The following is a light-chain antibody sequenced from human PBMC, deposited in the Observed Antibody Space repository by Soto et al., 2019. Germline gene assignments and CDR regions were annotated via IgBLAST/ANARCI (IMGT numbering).Light chain of an antibody. V-gene: IGLV2-14*01. J-gene: IGLJ2*01. CDR3: NSYTNSSAVV. Sequence: QSALTQPASVSGSPGQSITISCAGTRDDIGAYDYVSWYQQHPGNAPKLLVYEVTNRPSGVSDRFSGSKSGTTASLTISGLQAEDEAEYYCNSYTNSSAVVFGGGTNVTVL. CDR1: RDDIGAYDY. CDR2: EVT.